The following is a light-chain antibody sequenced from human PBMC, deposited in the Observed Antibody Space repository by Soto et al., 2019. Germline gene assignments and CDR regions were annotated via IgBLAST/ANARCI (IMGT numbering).Light chain of an antibody. CDR3: QSYDSSLSASV. J-gene: IGLJ2*01. CDR1: SSNIGAYYD. CDR2: GNI. V-gene: IGLV1-40*01. Sequence: QSVLTQPPSVSGAPGQRVTISCTGSSSNIGAYYDVHWYQQLPGRAPKLLIYGNINRPSGVPDRFSGSKSGTSASLAITGLQAEDEADYYCQSYDSSLSASVFGGGTKLTVL.